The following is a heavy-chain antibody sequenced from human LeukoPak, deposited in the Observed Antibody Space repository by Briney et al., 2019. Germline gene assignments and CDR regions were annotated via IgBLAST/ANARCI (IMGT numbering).Heavy chain of an antibody. CDR1: GGSVSSGSYY. Sequence: PSETLSLTCTVSGGSVSSGSYYWSWIRQPPGKGLEWIGYIYYSGSTNYNPSLKSRVTISVDTSKNQFSLKLSSVTAADTAVYYCARDTAMIWGYYFDYWGQGTLVTVSS. J-gene: IGHJ4*02. D-gene: IGHD5-18*01. CDR3: ARDTAMIWGYYFDY. CDR2: IYYSGST. V-gene: IGHV4-61*01.